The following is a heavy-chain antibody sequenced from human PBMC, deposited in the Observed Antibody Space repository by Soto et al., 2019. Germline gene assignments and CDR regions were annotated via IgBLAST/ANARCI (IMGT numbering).Heavy chain of an antibody. CDR3: ARLAGYYDSSGYLPLDYGMDV. J-gene: IGHJ6*02. D-gene: IGHD3-22*01. CDR1: GYSFTSYW. V-gene: IGHV5-51*01. Sequence: GESLKISCKGSGYSFTSYWIGWVRQMPGKGLEWTGIIYPGDSDTRYSPSFQGQVTISADKSISTAYLQWSSLKASDTAMYYCARLAGYYDSSGYLPLDYGMDVWGQGTTVTVSS. CDR2: IYPGDSDT.